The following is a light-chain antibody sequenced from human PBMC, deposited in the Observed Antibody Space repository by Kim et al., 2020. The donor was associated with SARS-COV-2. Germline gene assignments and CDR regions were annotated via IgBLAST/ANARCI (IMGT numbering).Light chain of an antibody. CDR2: SNN. J-gene: IGLJ2*01. V-gene: IGLV1-44*01. CDR3: AAWDDSLNGYVV. CDR1: SSNIGSKT. Sequence: QRVTISCSGSSSNIGSKTVNWYQQLPGTAPKLLIYSNNQRPPGVPDRFSGSKSGTSASLAISGLQSEDEADYHCAAWDDSLNGYVVFGGGTQLTVL.